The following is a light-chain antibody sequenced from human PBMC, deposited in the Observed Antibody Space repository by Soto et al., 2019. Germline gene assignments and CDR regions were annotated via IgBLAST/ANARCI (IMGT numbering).Light chain of an antibody. Sequence: DLQMTQAPSSLSASVGDRVTITCQASQDISNYLNWYQQKPGKAPKLLIYDASNLETGVPSRFSGRGYGTDFTFTISSLQPEDIATYYCQQYDNLPRTFGQRPKLEIK. CDR3: QQYDNLPRT. CDR2: DAS. V-gene: IGKV1-33*01. CDR1: QDISNY. J-gene: IGKJ2*01.